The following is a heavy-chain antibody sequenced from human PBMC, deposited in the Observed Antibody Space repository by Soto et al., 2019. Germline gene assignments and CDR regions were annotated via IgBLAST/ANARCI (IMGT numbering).Heavy chain of an antibody. CDR2: ISWDGGSI. Sequence: EVQLVESGGGVVQPGGSLRLSCEASGFKFDDYMMHWVRQVPGKGLEWISLISWDGGSIDYADSIKGRFTVSRDNSKMSLYLYMDSLTSDDTAFYFCAKEGNGGSSLDSWGQGTLVSVSS. CDR1: GFKFDDYM. CDR3: AKEGNGGSSLDS. D-gene: IGHD2-15*01. J-gene: IGHJ5*01. V-gene: IGHV3-43*01.